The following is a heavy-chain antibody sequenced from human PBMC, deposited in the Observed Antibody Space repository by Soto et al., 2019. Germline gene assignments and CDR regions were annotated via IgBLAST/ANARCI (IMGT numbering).Heavy chain of an antibody. Sequence: QVQLQESGPGLVRPSQTLSLTCTVSGDSINSVDHYWSWIRQPPGKGLEWMGYIYHSGSTHYNPSLSSRLTISIDTSTNRFSLNLTSVTAADTAVYFCARLRWETENNWCDPWGQGALVTVSS. CDR3: ARLRWETENNWCDP. D-gene: IGHD1-26*01. V-gene: IGHV4-30-4*01. J-gene: IGHJ5*02. CDR2: IYHSGST. CDR1: GDSINSVDHY.